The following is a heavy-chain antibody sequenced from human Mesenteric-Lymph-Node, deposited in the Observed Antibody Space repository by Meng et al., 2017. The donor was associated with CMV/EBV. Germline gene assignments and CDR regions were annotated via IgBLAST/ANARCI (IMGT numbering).Heavy chain of an antibody. Sequence: CAVYGGSFSGYYWTWIRQPPGKGLEWIGDINHSGNTNYNPSLKSRVTISVDTSKNQFSLKLSSVTAADTSVYYCARGRNWGSSPFDYWGQGTLVTVSS. J-gene: IGHJ4*02. D-gene: IGHD7-27*01. V-gene: IGHV4-34*01. CDR2: INHSGNT. CDR3: ARGRNWGSSPFDY. CDR1: GGSFSGYY.